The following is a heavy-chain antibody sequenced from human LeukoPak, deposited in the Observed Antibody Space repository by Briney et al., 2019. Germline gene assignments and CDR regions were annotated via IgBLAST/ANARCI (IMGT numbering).Heavy chain of an antibody. CDR3: TRLDVYYYDADVDV. CDR2: IRSKANSYAT. D-gene: IGHD3-22*01. J-gene: IGHJ6*03. Sequence: GGSLRLSCAASGLTFSGSAMHWVRQASGKGLEWVGRIRSKANSYATAYAASVKGRFTISRDDSKNTAYLQMNSLKTEDTAVYYCTRLDVYYYDADVDVWGKGTTVTVS. V-gene: IGHV3-73*01. CDR1: GLTFSGSA.